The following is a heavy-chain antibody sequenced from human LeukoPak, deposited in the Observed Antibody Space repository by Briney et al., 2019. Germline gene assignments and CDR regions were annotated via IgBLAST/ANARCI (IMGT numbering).Heavy chain of an antibody. V-gene: IGHV4-4*07. Sequence: PSETLSLTCTVSGGSISSYYWSWIRQPAGKGLEWIGRIYTSGSTNYNPSLKSRVTMSVDTSKNQFSLKLSSVTAADTAVYYCARLPGQPYCGGDCYTYGYDYWGQGTLVTVSS. CDR1: GGSISSYY. D-gene: IGHD2-21*02. J-gene: IGHJ4*02. CDR2: IYTSGST. CDR3: ARLPGQPYCGGDCYTYGYDY.